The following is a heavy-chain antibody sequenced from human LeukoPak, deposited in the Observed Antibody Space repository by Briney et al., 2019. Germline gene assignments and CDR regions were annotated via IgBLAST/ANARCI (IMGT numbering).Heavy chain of an antibody. CDR2: ISSSSSTI. D-gene: IGHD3-22*01. V-gene: IGHV3-48*01. J-gene: IGHJ3*02. CDR1: GFTFSSYS. CDR3: ARDLKRRVYYDSSGSDDAFDI. Sequence: GGSLRLSCAASGFTFSSYSMNWVRQAPGRGLEWVSYISSSSSTIYYADSVKGRFTISRDNAKNSLYLQMNSLRAEDTAVYYCARDLKRRVYYDSSGSDDAFDIWGQGTMVTVSS.